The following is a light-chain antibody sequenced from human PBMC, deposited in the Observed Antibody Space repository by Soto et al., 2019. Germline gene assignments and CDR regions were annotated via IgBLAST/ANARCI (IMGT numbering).Light chain of an antibody. Sequence: EIVLTQSPGTLSLSPGERATLSCRASQSVSSSYLAWYQQKPCQAPRLLIYGASSRATGIPDRFSGGGSGTVFTLTISRLEPEDFPVYYCQQYGSSPHTFGGGTKVEIK. CDR2: GAS. CDR1: QSVSSSY. J-gene: IGKJ4*01. CDR3: QQYGSSPHT. V-gene: IGKV3-20*01.